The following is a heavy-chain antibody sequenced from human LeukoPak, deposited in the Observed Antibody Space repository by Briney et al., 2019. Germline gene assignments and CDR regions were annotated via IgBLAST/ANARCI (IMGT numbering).Heavy chain of an antibody. J-gene: IGHJ4*02. Sequence: GASVKVSCKASGGTFSSYAISWVRQAPGQGREWMGGIIPIFGTANYAQKFQGRVTITTDESTSTAYMELSSLRSEDTAVYYCASSPPLKYYFDYWGQGTLVTVSS. V-gene: IGHV1-69*05. CDR3: ASSPPLKYYFDY. CDR1: GGTFSSYA. CDR2: IIPIFGTA.